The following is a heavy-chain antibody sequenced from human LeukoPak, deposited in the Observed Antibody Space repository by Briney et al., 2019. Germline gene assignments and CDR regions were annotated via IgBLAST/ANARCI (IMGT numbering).Heavy chain of an antibody. CDR2: IKQDGSEK. CDR3: ARDSLSTGTTPLIGEFDY. CDR1: GFTFTTYW. D-gene: IGHD1-1*01. J-gene: IGHJ4*02. Sequence: GGSLRLSCAASGFTFTTYWMSWIRQTPKKGLEWVAHIKQDGSEKYYVDSVKGRFTISRDNAKKSLYLQMNSLRAEDRAVYYCARDSLSTGTTPLIGEFDYWGQGTLVTVSS. V-gene: IGHV3-7*01.